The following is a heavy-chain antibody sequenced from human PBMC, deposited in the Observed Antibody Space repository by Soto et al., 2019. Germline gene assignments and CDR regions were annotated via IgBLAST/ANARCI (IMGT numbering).Heavy chain of an antibody. D-gene: IGHD3-3*01. CDR1: GGSFSGCY. CDR3: ARQRWSTSMEYKRGHWLDP. J-gene: IGHJ5*02. Sequence: ETLSLTCAVYGGSFSGCYWNWIRQPPGKGLEWIGEINDSGSTNYNPSLRSRVTISVDTSKNQFSLKLSSVTAADTAVYYCARQRWSTSMEYKRGHWLDPWGQGTLVTVSS. CDR2: INDSGST. V-gene: IGHV4-34*01.